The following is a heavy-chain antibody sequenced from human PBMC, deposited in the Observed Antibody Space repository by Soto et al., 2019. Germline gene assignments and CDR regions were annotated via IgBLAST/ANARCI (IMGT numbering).Heavy chain of an antibody. CDR1: GFAFSSFG. CDR3: ATDPGAFAGAMRD. V-gene: IGHV3-30*03. CDR2: ITFNGSKE. J-gene: IGHJ4*02. D-gene: IGHD3-16*01. Sequence: VQMVESGGVVVQPGGSLRLSCAGSGFAFSSFGMHWVRQAPGKGLEWVACITFNGSKEYYVDSVKGRFAISRNNSMNTLYLQMSSLGPEDTGVYYCATDPGAFAGAMRDWGRGILVTVSS.